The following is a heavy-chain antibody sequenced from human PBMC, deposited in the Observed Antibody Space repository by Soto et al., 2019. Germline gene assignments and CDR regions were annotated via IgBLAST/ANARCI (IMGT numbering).Heavy chain of an antibody. CDR3: ARDQGGSTVTTSGPDY. Sequence: ASVKVSCKASGYTFTSYYMHWVRQAPGQGLEWMGIINPSGGSTSYAQKFQGRVTMTRDTSTSTVYMELSSLRSEDTAVYYCARDQGGSTVTTSGPDYWGQGTLVTVSS. D-gene: IGHD4-4*01. J-gene: IGHJ4*02. CDR2: INPSGGST. V-gene: IGHV1-46*01. CDR1: GYTFTSYY.